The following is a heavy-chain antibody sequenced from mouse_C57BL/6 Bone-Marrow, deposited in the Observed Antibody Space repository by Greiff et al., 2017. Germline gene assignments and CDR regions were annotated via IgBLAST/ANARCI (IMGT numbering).Heavy chain of an antibody. D-gene: IGHD3-1*01. CDR1: GYTFTSYW. CDR2: IYPGSGST. CDR3: ARGGYGGYAMDY. J-gene: IGHJ4*01. Sequence: QVQLKQPRAELVKPGASVKMSCKASGYTFTSYWITWVKQRPGQGLEWIGDIYPGSGSTNYNEKFKSKATLTVDTSSSTAYMQLSSLTSEDSAVYYCARGGYGGYAMDYWGQGTSVTVSS. V-gene: IGHV1-55*01.